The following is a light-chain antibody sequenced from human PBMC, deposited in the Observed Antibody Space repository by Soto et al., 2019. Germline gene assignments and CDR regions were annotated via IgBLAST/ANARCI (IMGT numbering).Light chain of an antibody. CDR1: QGIRSS. V-gene: IGKV1-9*01. Sequence: IPLTQSPSSLSASVGDRVTITCRASQGIRSSLAWYQQKPGRAPKLLVYAASNLQSGVPSRFSGSGYGTDFTLTISSLQPEDFATYYCQQLNSNPPYTFGQGTKLEVK. CDR3: QQLNSNPPYT. J-gene: IGKJ2*01. CDR2: AAS.